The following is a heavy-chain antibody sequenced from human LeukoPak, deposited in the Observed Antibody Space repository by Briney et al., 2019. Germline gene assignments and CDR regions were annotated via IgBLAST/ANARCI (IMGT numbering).Heavy chain of an antibody. V-gene: IGHV4-34*01. J-gene: IGHJ3*02. CDR2: INHSGST. CDR3: ARKSYYDYVWGSSVDAFDI. Sequence: SETLSLTCAVYGGSFSGYYWSWIRQPPGKGLEWIGEINHSGSTNYNPSLKSRVTISVDTSKNQFSLKLSSVTAADTAVYYCARKSYYDYVWGSSVDAFDIWGQGTMVTVSS. CDR1: GGSFSGYY. D-gene: IGHD3-16*01.